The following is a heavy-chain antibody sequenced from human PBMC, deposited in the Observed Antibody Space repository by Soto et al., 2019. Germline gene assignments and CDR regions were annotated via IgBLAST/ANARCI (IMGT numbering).Heavy chain of an antibody. Sequence: EEQLLESGGDSVQPGGSLRLSCAVSGFTFSSYAMSWVRQAPGKGLEWVSVISASGGNTYYAEFVRGRFTISRDNSKKTLELRMDSLRAEDTAIYYCAKRLLGVWFGELQLNATASVGFDYWGQGTLVTVSS. V-gene: IGHV3-23*01. J-gene: IGHJ4*02. CDR2: ISASGGNT. D-gene: IGHD3-10*01. CDR1: GFTFSSYA. CDR3: AKRLLGVWFGELQLNATASVGFDY.